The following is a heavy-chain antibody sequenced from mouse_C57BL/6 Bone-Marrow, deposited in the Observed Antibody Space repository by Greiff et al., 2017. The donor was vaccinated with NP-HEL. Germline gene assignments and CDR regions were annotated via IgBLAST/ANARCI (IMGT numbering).Heavy chain of an antibody. CDR3: AREGGLRRGYFDV. J-gene: IGHJ1*03. CDR2: IYPRSGNT. V-gene: IGHV1-81*01. D-gene: IGHD1-1*01. CDR1: GYTFTSYG. Sequence: VQLVESGAELARPGASVKLSCKASGYTFTSYGISWVKQRTGQGLEWIGEIYPRSGNTYYNEKFKGKATLTADKSSSTAYMELRSLTSEDSAVYFCAREGGLRRGYFDVWGTGTTVTVSS.